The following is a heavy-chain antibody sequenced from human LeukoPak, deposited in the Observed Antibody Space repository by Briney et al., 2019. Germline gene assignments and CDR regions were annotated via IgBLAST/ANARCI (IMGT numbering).Heavy chain of an antibody. CDR1: GFTFSNYG. CDR2: IWHDGSNK. D-gene: IGHD2-15*01. CDR3: AKDGGFCSGGSCYSSAEYFQH. V-gene: IGHV3-33*06. Sequence: GGSLRLSCAASGFTFSNYGMHWVRQAPGKGLEWVAVIWHDGSNKYYADSVKGRFTISRDNSKNTLHLQMNSLRAEDTAVYYCAKDGGFCSGGSCYSSAEYFQHWGQGTLVTVSS. J-gene: IGHJ1*01.